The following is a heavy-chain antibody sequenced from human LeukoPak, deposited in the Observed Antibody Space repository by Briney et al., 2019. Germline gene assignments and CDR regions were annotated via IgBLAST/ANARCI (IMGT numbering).Heavy chain of an antibody. V-gene: IGHV1-69*13. D-gene: IGHD3-16*02. J-gene: IGHJ3*01. CDR3: ARPRGFGGDLSWYDAFDL. CDR1: GGTFSSYA. CDR2: IIPIFGTT. Sequence: GASVKVSCKASGGTFSSYAISWVRQAPGQGLEWMGGIIPIFGTTNYAQKFQDRVTITADDSTNTAYMELNSLRSEDSAIYYCARPRGFGGDLSWYDAFDLWGLGTVVTVSS.